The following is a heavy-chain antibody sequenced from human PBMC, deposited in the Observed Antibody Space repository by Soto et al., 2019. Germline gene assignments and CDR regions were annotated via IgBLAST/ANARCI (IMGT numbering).Heavy chain of an antibody. CDR3: ARHEHSLLNWLGP. CDR2: QHFVGTN. Sequence: QVQLQESGPVLVKPSETLSLTCTVSGDSIGRSYYFWGWIRQTPGKGLEWLGSQHFVGTNHSRQSLKSRVFISVDTSQNQFSLKVNSVTAADSGVYYCARHEHSLLNWLGPWGPGMLVSVSS. CDR1: GDSIGRSYYF. J-gene: IGHJ5*02. V-gene: IGHV4-39*01. D-gene: IGHD2-21*01.